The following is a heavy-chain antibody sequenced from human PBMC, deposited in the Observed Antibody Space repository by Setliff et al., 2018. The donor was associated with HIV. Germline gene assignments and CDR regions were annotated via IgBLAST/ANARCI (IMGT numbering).Heavy chain of an antibody. CDR2: MYSDGKT. Sequence: PGGSLRLSCAASGFPVSNNYVSWVRRAPGKGLEWVSIMYSDGKTYYGDSVKGRFILSRDNSRNILYLQMNSLRAEDTAVYYCAKEEASHSSSPFDFWGQGTLVTVSS. D-gene: IGHD6-13*01. V-gene: IGHV3-53*01. J-gene: IGHJ4*02. CDR3: AKEEASHSSSPFDF. CDR1: GFPVSNNY.